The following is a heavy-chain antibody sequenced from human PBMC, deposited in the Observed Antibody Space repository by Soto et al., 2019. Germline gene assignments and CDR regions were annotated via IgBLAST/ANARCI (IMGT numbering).Heavy chain of an antibody. Sequence: SETLSLTCTVSGGSISSGDYYWSWIRQPPGKGLEWIGYIYYSGSTYYNPSLKSRVTISVDTSKNQFSLKLSSVTAADTAVYYCARDRVYYGSGSHIQNWFDPWGQGTLVTVSS. J-gene: IGHJ5*02. D-gene: IGHD3-10*01. CDR2: IYYSGST. CDR3: ARDRVYYGSGSHIQNWFDP. CDR1: GGSISSGDYY. V-gene: IGHV4-30-4*01.